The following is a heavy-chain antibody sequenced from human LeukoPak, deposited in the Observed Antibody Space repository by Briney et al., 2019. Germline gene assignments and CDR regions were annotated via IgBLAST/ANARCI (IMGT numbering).Heavy chain of an antibody. CDR1: AFTVSTNY. CDR2: ISYDGSNK. V-gene: IGHV3-30*03. J-gene: IGHJ6*02. CDR3: ARAVDSLYYYYGMDV. Sequence: GGSLRLSCVASAFTVSTNYMIWVRQAPGKGLEWVAVISYDGSNKYYADSVKGRFTISRDNSKNTLYLQMNSLRAEDTAVYYCARAVDSLYYYYGMDVWGQGTTVTVSS. D-gene: IGHD3/OR15-3a*01.